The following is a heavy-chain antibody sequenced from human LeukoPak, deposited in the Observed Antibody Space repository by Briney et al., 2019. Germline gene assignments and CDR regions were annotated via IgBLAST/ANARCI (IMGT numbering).Heavy chain of an antibody. J-gene: IGHJ4*02. D-gene: IGHD2-21*01. Sequence: GGSLRLSCAASGFTFSSYEMNWVRQAPGKGLEWVSYISGSGSTMYYADSVKGRFTISRDKAKNSLYLQMNRLGAEDTAVYYCAKGSYFYSSDDCGQGTLVTVSS. CDR1: GFTFSSYE. CDR2: ISGSGSTM. CDR3: AKGSYFYSSDD. V-gene: IGHV3-48*03.